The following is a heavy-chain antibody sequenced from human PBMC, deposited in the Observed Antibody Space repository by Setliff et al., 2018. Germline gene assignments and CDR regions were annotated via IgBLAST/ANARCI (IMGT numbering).Heavy chain of an antibody. V-gene: IGHV4-39*01. CDR1: GDSISSISYY. CDR3: ASCRYQVPYNY. Sequence: SETLSLTCTVPGDSISSISYYWGWIRQPPGKGLEWIGTIYDSGKTYYNPSLKSRVTISVDTSKNQISLKLNSVTAADTGVYYCASCRYQVPYNYWGQGALVTVSS. J-gene: IGHJ4*02. CDR2: IYDSGKT. D-gene: IGHD2-2*01.